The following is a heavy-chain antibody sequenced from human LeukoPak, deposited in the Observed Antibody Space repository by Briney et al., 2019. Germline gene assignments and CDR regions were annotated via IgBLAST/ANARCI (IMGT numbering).Heavy chain of an antibody. J-gene: IGHJ4*02. Sequence: PSETLSLTCSVSGGSIISSNYYWGWIRQPPGKGLEWIGSIYQSGSGSSYYNPSLKSRVTIFGATSKNQFFLRLSSVTAADTALYYCASTLRFLPYRRFDYWGQGTLVTVPS. CDR2: IYQSGSGSS. D-gene: IGHD3-3*01. CDR3: ASTLRFLPYRRFDY. CDR1: GGSIISSNYY. V-gene: IGHV4-39*01.